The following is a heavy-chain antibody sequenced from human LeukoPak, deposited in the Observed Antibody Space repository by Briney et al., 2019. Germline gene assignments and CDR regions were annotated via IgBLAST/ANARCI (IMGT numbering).Heavy chain of an antibody. CDR2: VNHSGST. Sequence: PSETLSLTCAVYGGSFSGYSWSWIRQPPGKGLEWIGEVNHSGSTNYNPSLKSRVTISVDTSKNQFSLELSSVTAADTAVYYCARSGAADEAFFDYWGQGTLVTVSS. V-gene: IGHV4-34*01. D-gene: IGHD6-13*01. CDR3: ARSGAADEAFFDY. CDR1: GGSFSGYS. J-gene: IGHJ4*02.